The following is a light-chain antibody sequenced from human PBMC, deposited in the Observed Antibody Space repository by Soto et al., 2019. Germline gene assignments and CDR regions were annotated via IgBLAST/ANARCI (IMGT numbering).Light chain of an antibody. CDR3: QQYNSYS. Sequence: IRVTQSASTLPASVGDRVTITCRASQCVSNWLGWYQPKPGTAPKFLIXHASNLQSGVPSRFSGSGSGTEFTLTISSLQPDEFATYYCQQYNSYSFGQGTKVDIK. V-gene: IGKV1-5*01. CDR2: HAS. J-gene: IGKJ1*01. CDR1: QCVSNW.